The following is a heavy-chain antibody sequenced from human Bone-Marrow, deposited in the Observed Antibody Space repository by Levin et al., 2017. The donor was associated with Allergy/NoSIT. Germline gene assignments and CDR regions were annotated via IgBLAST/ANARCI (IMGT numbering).Heavy chain of an antibody. CDR3: AKGYCTVSSCDRLDY. J-gene: IGHJ4*02. D-gene: IGHD2-15*01. Sequence: GGSLRLSCAASGFIFNTYAMSWVRQAPGKGLEWVSSVTGSGGLTFYTDSVKGRFTISRDNSKNTLYLQMNSLRAEDTAMYYCAKGYCTVSSCDRLDYWGQGTLVTVSS. CDR1: GFIFNTYA. CDR2: VTGSGGLT. V-gene: IGHV3-23*01.